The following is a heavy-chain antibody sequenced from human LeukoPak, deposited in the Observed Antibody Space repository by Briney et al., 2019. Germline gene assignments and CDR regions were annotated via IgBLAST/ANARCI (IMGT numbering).Heavy chain of an antibody. Sequence: ASVKVSCKASGYTFTGYYMHWVRQAPGQGLEWMGWINPNSGGTNYAQKFQGRVTMTRDTSNNTAYMDLSSLRSDDTAVYYCARCSLADWNSDYWGQGTLVTVSS. CDR2: INPNSGGT. CDR3: ARCSLADWNSDY. D-gene: IGHD3/OR15-3a*01. J-gene: IGHJ4*02. CDR1: GYTFTGYY. V-gene: IGHV1-2*02.